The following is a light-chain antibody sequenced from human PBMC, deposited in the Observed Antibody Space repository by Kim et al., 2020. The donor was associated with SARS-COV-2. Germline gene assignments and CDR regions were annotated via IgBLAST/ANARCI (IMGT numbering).Light chain of an antibody. CDR3: QQRSNCLT. V-gene: IGKV3-11*01. J-gene: IGKJ4*01. CDR2: DAS. CDR1: QSASSS. Sequence: SQCPGERAPPSCGASQSASSSLAWYHQKPGQAPRLLIYDASPLATGPPARFSGSGYGTDFPPTISSLEPEDFAADCCQQRSNCLTLGGGTKV.